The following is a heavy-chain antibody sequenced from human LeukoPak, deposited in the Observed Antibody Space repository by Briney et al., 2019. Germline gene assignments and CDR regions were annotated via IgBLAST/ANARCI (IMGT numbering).Heavy chain of an antibody. D-gene: IGHD1/OR15-1a*01. CDR3: ARKPIINNAWYYFDY. CDR1: GGSISSYY. Sequence: PSETLSLTCTVSGGSISSYYWSWIRQPPGKGLEWIEYIYYSGSTNYNPSLKSRVTISVDTSKNQFSLKLSSVTAADTAVYYCARKPIINNAWYYFDYWGRGTLVTVSS. J-gene: IGHJ4*02. V-gene: IGHV4-59*12. CDR2: IYYSGST.